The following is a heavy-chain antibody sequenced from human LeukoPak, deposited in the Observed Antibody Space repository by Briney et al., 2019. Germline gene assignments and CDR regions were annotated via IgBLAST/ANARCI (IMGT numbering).Heavy chain of an antibody. CDR1: GGTFSSYA. J-gene: IGHJ3*02. D-gene: IGHD3-22*01. CDR2: IIPIFGTA. Sequence: AASVKVSFKASGGTFSSYAISWVRQAPGQGLEWMGGIIPIFGTANYAQKFQGRVTITADESTSTAYMELSSLRSEDTAVYYCARPLDGRITMIPGAFDIWGQGTMVTVSS. CDR3: ARPLDGRITMIPGAFDI. V-gene: IGHV1-69*13.